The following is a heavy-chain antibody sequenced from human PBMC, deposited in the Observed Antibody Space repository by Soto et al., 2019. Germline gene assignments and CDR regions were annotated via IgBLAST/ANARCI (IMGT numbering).Heavy chain of an antibody. J-gene: IGHJ6*02. CDR1: GYSFTNYW. V-gene: IGHV5-51*01. CDR3: ARTRRGFRKGYYYGMDV. Sequence: GESLKISCKASGYSFTNYWIGWVRQMPGKGLELMGIMYPGDSDTRYSPSFQGHVTISADKSISTAYLQWSSLKASDTAMYYCARTRRGFRKGYYYGMDVWGQGTTVTVSS. CDR2: MYPGDSDT.